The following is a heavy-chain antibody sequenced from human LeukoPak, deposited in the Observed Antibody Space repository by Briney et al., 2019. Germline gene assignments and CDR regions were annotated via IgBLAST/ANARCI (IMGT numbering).Heavy chain of an antibody. CDR3: ARGLRIGVVPAKRGANYYYYMDV. D-gene: IGHD2-2*01. CDR2: MNPNSGNT. V-gene: IGHV1-8*02. J-gene: IGHJ6*03. Sequence: ASVKVFCKASGYTFTGYFMHWVRQATGQGLEWMGWMNPNSGNTGYAQKFRGRVTMTRNTSISTAYMELSSLRSEDTAVYYCARGLRIGVVPAKRGANYYYYMDVWRKGTTVTVSS. CDR1: GYTFTGYF.